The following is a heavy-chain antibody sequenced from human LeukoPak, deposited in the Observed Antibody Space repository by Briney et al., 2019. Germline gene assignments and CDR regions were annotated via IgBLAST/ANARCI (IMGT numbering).Heavy chain of an antibody. CDR3: ARGGSAQYYYYYGMDV. D-gene: IGHD3-10*01. Sequence: SETLSLTCTVSGGSISSYSWSWIRQPPGRGLEWIGYIYYSGSTNYNPSLKSRVTISVDTSKNQFSLKLSSVTAADTAVYYCARGGSAQYYYYYGMDVWGQGTTVTVSS. CDR2: IYYSGST. CDR1: GGSISSYS. J-gene: IGHJ6*02. V-gene: IGHV4-59*01.